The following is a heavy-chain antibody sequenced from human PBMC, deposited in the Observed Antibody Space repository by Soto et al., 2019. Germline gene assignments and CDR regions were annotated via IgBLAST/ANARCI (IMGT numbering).Heavy chain of an antibody. V-gene: IGHV3-66*04. J-gene: IGHJ3*02. Sequence: GGSLRLSCAASGFTVSSNYMSWVRQAPGKGLEWVSVIYSGGSTYYADSVKGRFTISRHNSKNTLYLQMNSLRAEDTAVYSCASQYYDFWSGYYAFDIWGQGTMVTVSS. CDR2: IYSGGST. CDR1: GFTVSSNY. D-gene: IGHD3-3*01. CDR3: ASQYYDFWSGYYAFDI.